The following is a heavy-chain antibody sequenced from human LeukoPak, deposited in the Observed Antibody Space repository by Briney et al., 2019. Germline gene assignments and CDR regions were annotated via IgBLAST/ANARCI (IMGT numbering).Heavy chain of an antibody. Sequence: SETLSLTCTVSGGSISSSSYYWGWIRQPPGKGLEWIGSIYYSGSTYYNPSLKSRVTISVDTSKNQFSLKLSSVTAADTAVYYCARLILRSITMVRGVISTYYFDYWGQGTLVTVSS. V-gene: IGHV4-39*07. CDR3: ARLILRSITMVRGVISTYYFDY. CDR1: GGSISSSSYY. D-gene: IGHD3-10*01. J-gene: IGHJ4*02. CDR2: IYYSGST.